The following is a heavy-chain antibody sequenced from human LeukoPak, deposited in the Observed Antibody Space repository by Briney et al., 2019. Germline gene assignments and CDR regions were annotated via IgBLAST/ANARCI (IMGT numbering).Heavy chain of an antibody. J-gene: IGHJ4*02. Sequence: PGRSLRLSCAASGLTFSSYGMHWVRQAPGKGLEWVAVIWYDGNNKYYADSVKGRFTISRDNSKNTLYLQMNSLRAEDTAVYYCAKDDYGGNSGMDYWGQGTLVTVSS. CDR2: IWYDGNNK. CDR1: GLTFSSYG. D-gene: IGHD4-23*01. V-gene: IGHV3-33*06. CDR3: AKDDYGGNSGMDY.